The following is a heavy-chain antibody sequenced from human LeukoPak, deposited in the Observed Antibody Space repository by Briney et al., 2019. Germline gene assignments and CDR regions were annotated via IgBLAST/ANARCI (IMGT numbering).Heavy chain of an antibody. Sequence: SGTLSLTCAVSGGSISSSNWWSWVRQPPGKGLEWIGEIYHSGSTNYNPSLKSRVTMSVDTSKNQFSLKLSSVTAADTAVYYCARGTGSSYYYMDVWGKGTTVTVSS. J-gene: IGHJ6*03. CDR2: IYHSGST. V-gene: IGHV4-4*02. CDR3: ARGTGSSYYYMDV. D-gene: IGHD2-8*02. CDR1: GGSISSSNW.